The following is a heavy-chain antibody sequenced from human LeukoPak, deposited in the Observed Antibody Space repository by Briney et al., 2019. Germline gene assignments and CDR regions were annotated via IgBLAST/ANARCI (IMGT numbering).Heavy chain of an antibody. D-gene: IGHD2-15*01. CDR3: AKVAGYCTGGSCYGALDY. J-gene: IGHJ4*02. V-gene: IGHV3-23*01. Sequence: GSLRLSCAASGFTFSSYGMSWVRQAPGKGLEWVSAISGSGGSTYYADSVKGRFTISRDNSKNTLYLQMNSLRAEDTAVYYCAKVAGYCTGGSCYGALDYWGQGTLVTVSS. CDR1: GFTFSSYG. CDR2: ISGSGGST.